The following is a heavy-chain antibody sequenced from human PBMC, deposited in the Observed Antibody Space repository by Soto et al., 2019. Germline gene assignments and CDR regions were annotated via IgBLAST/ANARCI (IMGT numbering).Heavy chain of an antibody. CDR1: GFTFSSYA. J-gene: IGHJ6*02. CDR3: ASAAREYYYYGMDV. CDR2: ISGSGGST. V-gene: IGHV3-23*01. Sequence: GGSLRLSCAASGFTFSSYAMSWVRQAPGKGLEWVSGISGSGGSTYYADSVKGRSTISRDNSKNTLYLQMNSLRAEDTAVYYCASAAREYYYYGMDVWGQGTTVTVSS.